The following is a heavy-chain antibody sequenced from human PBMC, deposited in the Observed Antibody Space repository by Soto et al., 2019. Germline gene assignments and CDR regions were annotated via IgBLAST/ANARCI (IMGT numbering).Heavy chain of an antibody. J-gene: IGHJ4*02. Sequence: LRLSCTASEFTFSTYWMRWVRQAPGKGLVWVSRISSDGSTTDYADSVKGRFTISRDNAKNSLYLQMNSLRAEDTALYYCATDRAGITVAGFNYWGQGTLVTVSS. CDR3: ATDRAGITVAGFNY. CDR1: EFTFSTYW. CDR2: ISSDGSTT. D-gene: IGHD6-19*01. V-gene: IGHV3-74*01.